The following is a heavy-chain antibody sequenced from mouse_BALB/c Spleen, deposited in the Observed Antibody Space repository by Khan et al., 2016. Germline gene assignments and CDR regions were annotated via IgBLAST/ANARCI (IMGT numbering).Heavy chain of an antibody. CDR1: GFNFSSYT. CDR3: TRDSSGGFAY. D-gene: IGHD3-1*01. V-gene: IGHV5-6-4*01. J-gene: IGHJ3*01. CDR2: ISSGGSYT. Sequence: EVELVESGGGLVKPGGSLKLSCAASGFNFSSYTMSWVRQTPEKRLEWVATISSGGSYTYYPDNMKGRFTISRDNAKNILYLQMSSLKSEDTAMYYCTRDSSGGFAYWGQGTLVTVSA.